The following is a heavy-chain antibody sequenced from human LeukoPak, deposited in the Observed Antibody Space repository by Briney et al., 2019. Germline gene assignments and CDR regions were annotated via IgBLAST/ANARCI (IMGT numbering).Heavy chain of an antibody. J-gene: IGHJ4*02. V-gene: IGHV1-46*01. D-gene: IGHD6-19*01. CDR2: INPNGGST. Sequence: ASVKVSCKASGYTPTSYYMHWVRQAPGQGLEWMGIINPNGGSTSYAQKFQGRVTMTRDTSTSTVYMDLSSLRSEDTAVYYCATPLYSSGCPDYWGQGTLVTVSS. CDR3: ATPLYSSGCPDY. CDR1: GYTPTSYY.